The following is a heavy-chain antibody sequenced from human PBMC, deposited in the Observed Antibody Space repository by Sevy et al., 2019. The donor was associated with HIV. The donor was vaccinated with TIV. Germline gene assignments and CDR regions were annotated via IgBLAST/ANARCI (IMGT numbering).Heavy chain of an antibody. Sequence: GGSLRLSCAASGFTFRNYAMNWVRQAPGKGLEWVSGISGTGGSGDKTNYADSVKGRFTISRDDSKNSLYLQLNTLRAEDTAIYYCARKYDSSGYFDYWGQGTLVTVSWFDPWGQGTLVTVSS. D-gene: IGHD3-22*01. CDR2: ISGTGGSGDKT. CDR3: ARKYDSSGYFDYWGQGTLVTVSWFDP. J-gene: IGHJ5*02. CDR1: GFTFRNYA. V-gene: IGHV3-23*01.